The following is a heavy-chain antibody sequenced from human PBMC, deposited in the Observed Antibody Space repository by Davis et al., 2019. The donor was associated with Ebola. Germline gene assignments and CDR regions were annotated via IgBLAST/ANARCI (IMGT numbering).Heavy chain of an antibody. CDR3: VTENWYRFES. CDR1: GYTFTSYY. CDR2: INPSGGST. V-gene: IGHV1-46*01. Sequence: ASVKVSCKASGYTFTSYYMHWVRQAPGQGLEWMGIINPSGGSTSYAQKFQGRVTLTADKATNTAYMELSGLRFDDTAVYYCVTENWYRFESWGQGTLVTVSS. D-gene: IGHD1/OR15-1a*01. J-gene: IGHJ4*02.